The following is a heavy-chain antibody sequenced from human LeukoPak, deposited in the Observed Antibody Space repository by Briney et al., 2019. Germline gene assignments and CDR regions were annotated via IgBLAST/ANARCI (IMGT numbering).Heavy chain of an antibody. J-gene: IGHJ4*02. CDR1: GGSISSSNW. CDR2: INHSGST. V-gene: IGHV4-4*02. Sequence: PSETLSLTCTVSGGSISSSNWWSWVRQPPGKGLEWIGEINHSGSTNYNPSLKSRVTISVDTSKNQFSLKLSSVTAADTAVYYCARRRGSYYDYWGQGTLVTVSS. CDR3: ARRRGSYYDY. D-gene: IGHD1-26*01.